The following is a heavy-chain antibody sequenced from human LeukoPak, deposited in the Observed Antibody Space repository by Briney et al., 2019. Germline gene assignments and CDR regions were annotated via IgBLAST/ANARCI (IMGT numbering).Heavy chain of an antibody. D-gene: IGHD6-19*01. CDR3: ARGSSGWFYFDY. J-gene: IGHJ4*02. CDR1: GFTFSSYA. CDR2: ISYDGSNK. Sequence: GGSLRLSCAASGFTFSSYAMHWVRQAPGKGLEWVAVISYDGSNKYYADSVKGRFTISRDNSKNTLYLQMNSLRAGDTAVYYCARGSSGWFYFDYWGQGTLVTVSS. V-gene: IGHV3-30-3*01.